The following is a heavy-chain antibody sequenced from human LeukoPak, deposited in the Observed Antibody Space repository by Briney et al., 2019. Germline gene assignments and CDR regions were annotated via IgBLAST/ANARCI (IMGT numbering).Heavy chain of an antibody. V-gene: IGHV3-30*03. CDR2: ILYDGSNE. CDR1: GFSFSSHG. CDR3: ASASGPSPGFDY. D-gene: IGHD7-27*01. J-gene: IGHJ4*02. Sequence: GTSLRLSCAASGFSFSSHGMHWVRQAPGMGLEWVALILYDGSNEYYADSVQGRFTISRDSSRNTLYLQMNSLRAEDTAVYYCASASGPSPGFDYWGQGTLVTVSS.